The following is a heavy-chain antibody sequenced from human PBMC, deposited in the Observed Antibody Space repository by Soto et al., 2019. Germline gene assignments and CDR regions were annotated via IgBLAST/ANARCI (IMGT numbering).Heavy chain of an antibody. D-gene: IGHD6-13*01. J-gene: IGHJ3*02. Sequence: DVQLVESGGGLVQPGRSLRLSCAASGFTFDDYAMHWVRQAPGKGLEWVSGISWNSGSIGYADSVKGRFTISRDNAKNSLYLQMNSLRAEDTAFYYCAKDPYSSSWYMGAFDIWGQGTMVTVSS. CDR3: AKDPYSSSWYMGAFDI. CDR2: ISWNSGSI. CDR1: GFTFDDYA. V-gene: IGHV3-9*01.